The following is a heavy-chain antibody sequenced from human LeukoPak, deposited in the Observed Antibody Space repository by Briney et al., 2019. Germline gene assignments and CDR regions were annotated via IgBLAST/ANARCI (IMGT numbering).Heavy chain of an antibody. V-gene: IGHV4-4*02. CDR3: ARHYGP. D-gene: IGHD3-16*01. CDR2: IYDSGST. Sequence: KPSGTLSLTCAVSGGSISSSNWWSWVRQPPGKGLEWIGSIYDSGSTYYNPSLKSRVTISVDTSKNQFSLKLNSVTAADTAVYYCARHYGPWGQGTLVTVSS. J-gene: IGHJ5*02. CDR1: GGSISSSNW.